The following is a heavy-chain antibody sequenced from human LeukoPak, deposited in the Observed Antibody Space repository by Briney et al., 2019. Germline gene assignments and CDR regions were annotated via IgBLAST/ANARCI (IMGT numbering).Heavy chain of an antibody. D-gene: IGHD3-16*02. V-gene: IGHV1-18*01. CDR1: GYTFIIYG. CDR3: ARGLGSYPDIPHDY. Sequence: ASVKVSFKASGYTFIIYGISWVRQAPGEGLEWMGWISAITGSTNYAQKLQGRVILTTDTSTRTAYMDLRSLRTDDTAVYYCARGLGSYPDIPHDYWGQGTLVTVSS. J-gene: IGHJ4*02. CDR2: ISAITGST.